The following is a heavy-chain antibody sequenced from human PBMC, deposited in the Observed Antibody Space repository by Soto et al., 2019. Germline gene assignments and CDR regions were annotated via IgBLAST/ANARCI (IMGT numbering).Heavy chain of an antibody. D-gene: IGHD2-15*01. CDR1: GFSFSDYF. CDR2: INPSGDSR. J-gene: IGHJ5*02. Sequence: ASVKVSCKASGFSFSDYFMRWVRQAPGQGLEWMGIINPSGDSRNYAQKFQGRVTITRDTSTSTVYMDLSSLRYEDTAVYYCARDKSHNSAAPAASSWFQPWGEGT. CDR3: ARDKSHNSAAPAASSWFQP. V-gene: IGHV1-46*01.